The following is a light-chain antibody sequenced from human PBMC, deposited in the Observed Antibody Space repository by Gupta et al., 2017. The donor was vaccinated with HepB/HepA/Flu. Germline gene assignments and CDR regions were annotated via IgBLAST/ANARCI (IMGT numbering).Light chain of an antibody. Sequence: EIVLTQSPATLYLSPGERATLSCRASQSVGSSLAWYQQKPGQTPRLLIYGASNRAAGIPARFSGSGSGTDFTLTISSLEPEDCAVYYCLQRSSWCSFGQGTKLEIK. CDR2: GAS. V-gene: IGKV3-11*01. CDR1: QSVGSS. J-gene: IGKJ2*04. CDR3: LQRSSWCS.